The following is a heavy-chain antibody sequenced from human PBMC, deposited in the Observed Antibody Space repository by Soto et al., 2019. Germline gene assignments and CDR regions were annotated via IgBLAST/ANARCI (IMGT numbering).Heavy chain of an antibody. CDR1: VFTFSNYA. CDR2: LNGSGGST. Sequence: RWSLRLSCAASVFTFSNYAMTWFRQAPGKGLEWVSGLNGSGGSTSSADSVKGRFAISRDNSKNTLYLQMNSLRDGDTAVYYCARGFSAGKGSPPDYWGQGTLVTVSS. D-gene: IGHD3-10*01. CDR3: ARGFSAGKGSPPDY. J-gene: IGHJ4*02. V-gene: IGHV3-23*01.